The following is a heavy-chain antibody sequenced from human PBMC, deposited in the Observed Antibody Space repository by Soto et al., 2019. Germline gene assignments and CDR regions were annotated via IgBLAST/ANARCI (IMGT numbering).Heavy chain of an antibody. CDR2: IYPGDSDT. D-gene: IGHD2-2*02. V-gene: IGHV5-51*01. CDR3: ATGGYCSDTTCYNFFDY. Sequence: GESLKISCQGSGYSFTTYWIGWVRQMPGKGLEWMGIIYPGDSDTRYSPSFQGQVTISADKSISTAYLQWSSLKASDTAIYYCATGGYCSDTTCYNFFDYWGQGTLVTVSS. CDR1: GYSFTTYW. J-gene: IGHJ4*02.